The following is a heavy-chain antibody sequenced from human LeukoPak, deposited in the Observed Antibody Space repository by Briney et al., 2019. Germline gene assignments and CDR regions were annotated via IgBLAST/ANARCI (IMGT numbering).Heavy chain of an antibody. Sequence: ASVKVSCKASGGTFSSYAISWVRQASGQGLEWMGIINPSGGSTSYAQKFQGRVTMTRDTSTSTVYMELSSLRSEDTAVYYCARGINSSRYDYYYMDVWGKGTTVTVSS. J-gene: IGHJ6*03. CDR3: ARGINSSRYDYYYMDV. V-gene: IGHV1-46*01. D-gene: IGHD6-13*01. CDR2: INPSGGST. CDR1: GGTFSSYA.